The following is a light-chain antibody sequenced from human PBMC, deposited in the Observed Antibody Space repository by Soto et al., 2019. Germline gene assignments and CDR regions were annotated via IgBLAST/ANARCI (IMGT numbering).Light chain of an antibody. J-gene: IGLJ1*01. Sequence: QSARTQSPSASGTPGQRVTISCSGSASTIGRNYVYWYQQLPGTAPKLLIYRNSQRPSGVPDRFSGSKSGTSASLAISGLRSEDEADYYCAAWDDNLSGFYVFGDGTKVTVL. CDR2: RNS. V-gene: IGLV1-47*01. CDR3: AAWDDNLSGFYV. CDR1: ASTIGRNY.